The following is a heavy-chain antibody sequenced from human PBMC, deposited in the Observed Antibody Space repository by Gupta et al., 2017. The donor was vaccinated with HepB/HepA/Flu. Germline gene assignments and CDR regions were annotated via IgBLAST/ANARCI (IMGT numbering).Heavy chain of an antibody. Sequence: QVQLQESGPGLVKSSETLSLTCTVSGVSTISSNYYWGWIRQPPGKGLEYIGSIFYTGSTYYNPSLKSRVTISIDTSKNQFSLKLSSVTAADTAVYFCATPLYFYWYMDVWGKGTTVTVSS. CDR1: GVSTISSNYY. J-gene: IGHJ6*03. CDR3: ATPLYFYWYMDV. CDR2: IFYTGST. V-gene: IGHV4-39*01.